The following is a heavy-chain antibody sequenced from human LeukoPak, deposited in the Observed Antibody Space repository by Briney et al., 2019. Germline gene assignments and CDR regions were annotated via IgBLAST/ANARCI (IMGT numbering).Heavy chain of an antibody. V-gene: IGHV4-4*07. J-gene: IGHJ5*02. D-gene: IGHD3-10*01. CDR2: IYSSGST. CDR3: ARIWSGSGSLIDP. CDR1: GGSISNYY. Sequence: SETLSLTCTVSGGSISNYYWSWIRQPAGKGLEWIGRIYSSGSTYYNPSLNSRVTMSVDTSKNQFSLKLSSVIAADTALYYCARIWSGSGSLIDPWGQGTLVTVSS.